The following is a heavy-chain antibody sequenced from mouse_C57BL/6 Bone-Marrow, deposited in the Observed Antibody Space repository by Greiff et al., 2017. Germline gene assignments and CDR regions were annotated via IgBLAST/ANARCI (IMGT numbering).Heavy chain of an antibody. Sequence: QVQLQQPGAELVKPGASVKLSCKASGYTFTSYWMHWVKQRPGQGLEWIGMIHPNSGSTNYNEKFKSKATLTVDKSSSTAYMQLSSLTSEDSAVYYCARRRGYYGGIAYWGQGTLVTVSA. D-gene: IGHD1-1*01. CDR2: IHPNSGST. V-gene: IGHV1-64*01. CDR1: GYTFTSYW. CDR3: ARRRGYYGGIAY. J-gene: IGHJ3*01.